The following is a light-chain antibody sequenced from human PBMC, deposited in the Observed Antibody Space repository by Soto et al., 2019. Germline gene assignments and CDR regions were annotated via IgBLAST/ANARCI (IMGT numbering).Light chain of an antibody. CDR1: QSVSSSY. V-gene: IGKV3-20*01. CDR3: QQFGRSPWT. J-gene: IGKJ1*01. Sequence: EIVLTQSPGTLSLSPGERATLSCRASQSVSSSYLAWYQQKPGQAPRLLIYSASNRAAGVPDRFSGSGSGADLSLTISRLEPEDFAVYYCQQFGRSPWTFGQGTKVDFK. CDR2: SAS.